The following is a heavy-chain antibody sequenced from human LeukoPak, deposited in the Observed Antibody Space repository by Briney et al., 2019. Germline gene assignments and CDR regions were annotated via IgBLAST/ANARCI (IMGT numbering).Heavy chain of an antibody. CDR3: ARSHPYYYDSSGYPRLDY. CDR1: GGTFSSYA. V-gene: IGHV1-69*13. Sequence: ASVKVSCKASGGTFSSYAISWVRQAPGQGLEWMGGIIPIFGTANYAQKFQGRVTITADESTSTAYMELSSLRSEDTAVYYCARSHPYYYDSSGYPRLDYWGQGTLVTVSS. J-gene: IGHJ4*02. CDR2: IIPIFGTA. D-gene: IGHD3-22*01.